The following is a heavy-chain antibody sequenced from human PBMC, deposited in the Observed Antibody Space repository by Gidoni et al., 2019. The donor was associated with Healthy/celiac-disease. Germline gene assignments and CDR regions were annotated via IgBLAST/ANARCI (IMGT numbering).Heavy chain of an antibody. CDR3: ARGGCSGGSCYSLSYYGMDV. Sequence: QVQLVESGGGVVQPGRSLRLSCAASGFTFRSYGMHWVRQAPGKGLEWVAVIWYDGSNKYYADSVKGRFTISRDNSKNTLYLQMNSLRAEDTAVYYCARGGCSGGSCYSLSYYGMDVWGQGTTVTVSS. CDR2: IWYDGSNK. D-gene: IGHD2-15*01. V-gene: IGHV3-33*01. J-gene: IGHJ6*02. CDR1: GFTFRSYG.